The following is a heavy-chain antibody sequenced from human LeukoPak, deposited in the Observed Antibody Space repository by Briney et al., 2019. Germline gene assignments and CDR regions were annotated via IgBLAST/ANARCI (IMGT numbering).Heavy chain of an antibody. CDR1: GGSFSGYY. J-gene: IGHJ4*02. V-gene: IGHV3-53*01. CDR2: IYSGGST. Sequence: ETLSLTCAVYGGSFSGYYWSWIRQPPGKGLEWVSVIYSGGSTYYADSVKGRFTISRDNSKNTLYLQMNSLRAEDTAVYYCARNSSSWGLDYWGQGTLVTVSS. CDR3: ARNSSSWGLDY. D-gene: IGHD6-13*01.